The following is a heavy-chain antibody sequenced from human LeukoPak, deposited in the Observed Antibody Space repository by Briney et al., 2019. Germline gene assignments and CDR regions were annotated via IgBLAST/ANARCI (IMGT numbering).Heavy chain of an antibody. J-gene: IGHJ5*02. Sequence: GGSLRLSCAVSGFTFRSYAMTWVRQAPGKGLEWVATISGSGGNTYYSDSVMGRFTISRDNARNTLFLQIDSLRLEDTAIYYCAKGPHSYRDLNHWGRGTLVTVSS. D-gene: IGHD1-26*01. CDR2: ISGSGGNT. CDR1: GFTFRSYA. CDR3: AKGPHSYRDLNH. V-gene: IGHV3-23*01.